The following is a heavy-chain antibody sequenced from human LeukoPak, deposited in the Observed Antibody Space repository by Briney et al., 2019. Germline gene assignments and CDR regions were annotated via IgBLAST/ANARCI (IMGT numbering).Heavy chain of an antibody. CDR3: AKLQTAVVPAATLAFDS. CDR2: INSDGSST. Sequence: GGSLRLSCTASGFTFSSYWMHWVRQAPGKGLVWVSRINSDGSSTNYADSVKGRFTISRDNAKNTVYLQMNSLRVEDTAVYYCAKLQTAVVPAATLAFDSWGQGTLVAVSS. D-gene: IGHD2-2*01. J-gene: IGHJ4*02. CDR1: GFTFSSYW. V-gene: IGHV3-74*01.